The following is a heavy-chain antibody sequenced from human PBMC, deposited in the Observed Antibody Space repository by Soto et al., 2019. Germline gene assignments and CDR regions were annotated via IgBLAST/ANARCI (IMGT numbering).Heavy chain of an antibody. CDR2: IYHSGRT. J-gene: IGHJ4*02. V-gene: IGHV4-4*02. Sequence: QVQLQESGPGLVRPSETLSLTCAVSGGSISSSNWWNWVRQPPGKGLEWLGEIYHSGRTNYNPSLTSRATRSVDRSKKEFPLKLSSVPAAATAVYYCASRLATAPTTSSYYDYWGQGTRVTVSS. D-gene: IGHD5-18*01. CDR1: GGSISSSNW. CDR3: ASRLATAPTTSSYYDY.